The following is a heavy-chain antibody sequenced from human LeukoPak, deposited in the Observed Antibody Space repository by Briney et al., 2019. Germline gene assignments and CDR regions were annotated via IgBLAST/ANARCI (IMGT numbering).Heavy chain of an antibody. D-gene: IGHD2-21*02. CDR3: ARGRVVGETTPNTELYYYYYYMDV. CDR1: GYTLTELS. CDR2: FDPEDGET. Sequence: GASVKVSCKVSGYTLTELSMHWVRQAPGKGLEWMGGFDPEDGETIYAQKFQGRVTIAADESTSTAYMELSSLRSEDTAVYYCARGRVVGETTPNTELYYYYYYMDVWGKGTTVTISS. J-gene: IGHJ6*03. V-gene: IGHV1-24*01.